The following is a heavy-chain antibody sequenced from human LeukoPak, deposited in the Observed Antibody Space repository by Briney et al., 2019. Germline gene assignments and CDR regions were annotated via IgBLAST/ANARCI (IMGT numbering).Heavy chain of an antibody. D-gene: IGHD3-3*01. CDR2: SNSDGKIT. V-gene: IGHV3-74*01. J-gene: IGHJ4*02. Sequence: GGSLRLSCAASGFTLGRYWMHWFRQAPGTGLVWVARSNSDGKITDYADSVRGRFTTSRDNTKNTVYLQMISLRAEDTGVYYCARDHHDFWSGYPNYWGQGTLVIVSS. CDR1: GFTLGRYW. CDR3: ARDHHDFWSGYPNY.